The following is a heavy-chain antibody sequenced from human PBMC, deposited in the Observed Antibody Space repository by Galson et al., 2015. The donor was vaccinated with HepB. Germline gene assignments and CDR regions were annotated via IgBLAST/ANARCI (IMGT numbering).Heavy chain of an antibody. CDR1: GYTFTSYD. Sequence: SVKVSCKASGYTFTSYDINWVRQATGQGLEWMGWMNPNSGNTGYAQKFQGRVTMTRNTSISTAYMELSSLRSEDTAVYYCASSGAIVVVPAAIRYYYYGMDVWGQGTTVTVSS. V-gene: IGHV1-8*01. CDR2: MNPNSGNT. CDR3: ASSGAIVVVPAAIRYYYYGMDV. D-gene: IGHD2-2*01. J-gene: IGHJ6*02.